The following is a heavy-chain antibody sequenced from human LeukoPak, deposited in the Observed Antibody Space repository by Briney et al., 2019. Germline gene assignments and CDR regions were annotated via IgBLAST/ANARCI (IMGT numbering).Heavy chain of an antibody. J-gene: IGHJ4*02. V-gene: IGHV3-23*01. D-gene: IGHD3-3*01. CDR3: AKFDFWSGYYPEY. CDR1: GFTFSSYA. CDR2: ISGSGGST. Sequence: GGSLRLSCAASGFTFSSYAMSWVRQAPGKGLEWVSAISGSGGSTYYADSVKGRFTISRDNSKNTLYLQMNSLEAEDTAVYYCAKFDFWSGYYPEYWGQGTLVTVSS.